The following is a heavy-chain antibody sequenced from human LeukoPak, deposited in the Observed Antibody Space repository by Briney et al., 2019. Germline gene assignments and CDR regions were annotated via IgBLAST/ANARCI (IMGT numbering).Heavy chain of an antibody. Sequence: QSGGPLRLSCAASGFTFSSYGTHWVRQAPGKGLEGVAVISYDGSNKYYADSVKRRFTISRDNSNNTLYLQMNSLRAEDTAVYYCAKDRSSRWALDYWGQGTLVTVSS. D-gene: IGHD6-13*01. CDR2: ISYDGSNK. V-gene: IGHV3-30*18. CDR1: GFTFSSYG. J-gene: IGHJ4*02. CDR3: AKDRSSRWALDY.